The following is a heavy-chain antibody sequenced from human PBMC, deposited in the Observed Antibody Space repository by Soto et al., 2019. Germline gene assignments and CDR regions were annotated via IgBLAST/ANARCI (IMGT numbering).Heavy chain of an antibody. CDR3: VRDFDCADGVCYTGYYYFGLDV. CDR2: ISSTSRTI. J-gene: IGHJ6*02. D-gene: IGHD2-8*01. CDR1: GFTFSSYG. V-gene: IGHV3-48*02. Sequence: PGGSLRLSCAASGFTFSSYGMNWVRQTPGKGLEWLSYISSTSRTIYHADSVKGRFTISRDNAKNSLYLQMNSLRDEDTAVYYCVRDFDCADGVCYTGYYYFGLDVWGQGTTVTVSS.